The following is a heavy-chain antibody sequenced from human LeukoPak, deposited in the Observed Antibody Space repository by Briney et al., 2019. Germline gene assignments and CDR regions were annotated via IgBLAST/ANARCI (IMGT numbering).Heavy chain of an antibody. Sequence: SVKVSCKASGGTFSSYAISWVRQAPGQGLEWMGGIIPIFGTANYAQKFQGRVTITADESASTAYMELSSLRSEDTAVYYCARASSGWYRILDYWGQGTLVTVSS. CDR2: IIPIFGTA. D-gene: IGHD6-19*01. CDR1: GGTFSSYA. J-gene: IGHJ4*02. CDR3: ARASSGWYRILDY. V-gene: IGHV1-69*13.